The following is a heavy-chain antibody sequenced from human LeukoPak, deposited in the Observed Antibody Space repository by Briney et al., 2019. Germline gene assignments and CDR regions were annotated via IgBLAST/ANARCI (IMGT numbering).Heavy chain of an antibody. Sequence: PGRSLRLSCTSSGFSFNDFGMHWVRQVPGKGLEWVSGISWNSASIGYAESVKGRFTISRDNAQNSLFLQMSDLRPEDTAFYYCAKDMTSGYHYDSSGYYFRGVFDFWGQGTLVSVSS. J-gene: IGHJ4*02. CDR2: ISWNSASI. V-gene: IGHV3-9*01. CDR3: AKDMTSGYHYDSSGYYFRGVFDF. CDR1: GFSFNDFG. D-gene: IGHD3-22*01.